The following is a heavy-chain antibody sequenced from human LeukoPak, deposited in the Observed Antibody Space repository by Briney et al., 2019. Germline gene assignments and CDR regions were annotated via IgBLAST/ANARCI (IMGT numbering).Heavy chain of an antibody. D-gene: IGHD7-27*01. CDR1: GFTFSNSW. CDR2: INPDGSIT. V-gene: IGHV3-74*01. J-gene: IGHJ4*02. Sequence: GGSLRLSCAASGFTFSNSWMHWVRQGPGKGLVWVSRINPDGSITTYADSVKGRFTISRDNAKNTLYLQMNSLRAEDTAVYYCARAVLGISDYWGQGTLVTVSS. CDR3: ARAVLGISDY.